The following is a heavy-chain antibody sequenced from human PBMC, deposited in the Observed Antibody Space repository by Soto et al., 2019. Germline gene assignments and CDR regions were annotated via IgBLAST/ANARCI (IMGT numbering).Heavy chain of an antibody. J-gene: IGHJ3*02. V-gene: IGHV4-39*01. D-gene: IGHD4-17*01. CDR1: GASISSTRYY. Sequence: SETLSLTCTVSGASISSTRYYWGWIRQPPGQGLEWIGSIYYSGYAYYNPSLESRVTISVDTSRDQFSLNLRSMTAADTAVYYCARPTSTDLRDPFDIWGQGIMVTVSS. CDR2: IYYSGYA. CDR3: ARPTSTDLRDPFDI.